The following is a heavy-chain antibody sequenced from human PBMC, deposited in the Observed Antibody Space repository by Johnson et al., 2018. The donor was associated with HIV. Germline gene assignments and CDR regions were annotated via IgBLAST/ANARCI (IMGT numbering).Heavy chain of an antibody. CDR2: ISGSGGST. D-gene: IGHD3-10*01. CDR1: GFTFSSYA. J-gene: IGHJ3*02. CDR3: VRDFVAFGECTAFDI. Sequence: VQLVESGGGLVQPGGSLRLSCAASGFTFSSYAMSWVRQAPGQGLEWVSAISGSGGSTYYADSVKGRFTISRDNSKNTLYLQMNSLRAEDTAVYYCVRDFVAFGECTAFDIWGQGTMVTVSS. V-gene: IGHV3-23*04.